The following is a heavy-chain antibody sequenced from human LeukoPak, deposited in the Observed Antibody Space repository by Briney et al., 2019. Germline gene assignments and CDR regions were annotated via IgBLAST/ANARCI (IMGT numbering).Heavy chain of an antibody. CDR1: GGSISSYY. CDR2: IYYSGST. CDR3: ARCERPPSPPFDP. Sequence: SETLSLTCTVSGGSISSYYWSWIRQPPGKGLEWIGYIYYSGSTNYNPSLKSRVTISVDTSKNQFSLKLSSVTAADTAVYYCARCERPPSPPFDPWGQGTLVTVSS. J-gene: IGHJ5*02. V-gene: IGHV4-59*08. D-gene: IGHD1-1*01.